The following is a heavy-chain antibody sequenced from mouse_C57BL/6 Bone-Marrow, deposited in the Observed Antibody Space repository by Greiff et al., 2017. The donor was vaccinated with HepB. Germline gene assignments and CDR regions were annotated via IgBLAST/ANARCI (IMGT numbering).Heavy chain of an antibody. J-gene: IGHJ3*01. Sequence: EVKVEESGGGLVKPGGSLKLSCAASGFTFSDYGMHWVRQAPEKGLEWVAYISSGSSTIYYADTVKGRFTISRDNANNTLYLQMTSLRSEDTAMSYCAKGGSTLVVPAGFAYWGQGTLVTVSA. CDR2: ISSGSSTI. CDR3: AKGGSTLVVPAGFAY. V-gene: IGHV5-17*01. CDR1: GFTFSDYG. D-gene: IGHD1-1*01.